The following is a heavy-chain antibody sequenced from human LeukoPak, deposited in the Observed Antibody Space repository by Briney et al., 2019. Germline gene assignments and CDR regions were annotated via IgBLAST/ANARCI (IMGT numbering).Heavy chain of an antibody. Sequence: KPGGSLRLSCAASGFTFSSYNLIWVRQAPGKGLEWVSSISSSSSYIYYADSLKGRFTISRDNAKNSLYLQMNSLRAEDTGVYYCARGSWGSHSDFWGQGTLVTVSS. J-gene: IGHJ4*02. V-gene: IGHV3-21*01. CDR1: GFTFSSYN. CDR3: ARGSWGSHSDF. D-gene: IGHD7-27*01. CDR2: ISSSSSYI.